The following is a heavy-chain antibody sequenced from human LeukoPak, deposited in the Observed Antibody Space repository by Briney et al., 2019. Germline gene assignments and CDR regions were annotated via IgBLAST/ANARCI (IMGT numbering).Heavy chain of an antibody. CDR1: GFTFSSYA. D-gene: IGHD3-10*01. CDR3: AKDYAYSGFGSGSYYNVPYFDY. CDR2: ISYDGSNK. Sequence: GGSLRLSCAASGFTFSSYAMHWVRQAPGKGLEWVAVISYDGSNKYYADSVKGRFTISKDNSKNTLYLQMNSLRAEDTAVYFCAKDYAYSGFGSGSYYNVPYFDYWGQGTLVTVSS. V-gene: IGHV3-30*04. J-gene: IGHJ4*02.